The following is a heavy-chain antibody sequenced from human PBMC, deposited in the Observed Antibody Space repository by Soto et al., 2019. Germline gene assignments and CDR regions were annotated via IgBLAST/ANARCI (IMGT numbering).Heavy chain of an antibody. CDR3: GRVPRLLDS. V-gene: IGHV3-7*01. D-gene: IGHD6-6*01. CDR1: GFVFSEYW. Sequence: EVQLVESGGGLVQAGGSLRLSCAASGFVFSEYWMNWVRQAPGKGLEWVADISDDGSEKKHVDSVKGRFTISRDNVNNSLYLQMNSRRAEDTCVYYCGRVPRLLDSWGQGTLVTVSS. CDR2: ISDDGSEK. J-gene: IGHJ4*02.